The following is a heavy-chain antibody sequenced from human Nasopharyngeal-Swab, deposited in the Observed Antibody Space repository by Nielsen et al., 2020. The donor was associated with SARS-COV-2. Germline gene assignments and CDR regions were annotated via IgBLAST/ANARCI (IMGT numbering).Heavy chain of an antibody. J-gene: IGHJ4*02. CDR1: GFIFSASA. CDR3: TTDFYFDY. V-gene: IGHV3-73*01. CDR2: IGDKDHNYAT. Sequence: GESLKISCAASGFIFSASAIHWVRQASGKGLEWACRIGDKDHNYATTYGASVQGRFTISRDDSKNAAFLQMDSLKTEDTALYYCTTDFYFDYWGQGTLVTVSS.